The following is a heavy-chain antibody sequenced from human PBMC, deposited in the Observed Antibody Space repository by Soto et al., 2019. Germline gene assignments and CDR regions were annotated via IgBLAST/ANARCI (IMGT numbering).Heavy chain of an antibody. J-gene: IGHJ5*02. Sequence: QVQLQESGPGLVKPSQTLSLTCTVSGGSISSGGYYWSWIRQHPGKGLEWIGYIYYSGSTYYNPSLKSRVTISVDTSKNQFSLKLSSVTAADTAVYYCARVEQAGYDILTGFQGGPFDPWGQGTLVTVSS. D-gene: IGHD3-9*01. CDR2: IYYSGST. V-gene: IGHV4-31*03. CDR1: GGSISSGGYY. CDR3: ARVEQAGYDILTGFQGGPFDP.